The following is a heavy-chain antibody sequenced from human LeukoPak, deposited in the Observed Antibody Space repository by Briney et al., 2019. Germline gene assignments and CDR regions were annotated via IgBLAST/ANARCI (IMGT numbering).Heavy chain of an antibody. D-gene: IGHD4-17*01. CDR1: GFTFDDYG. J-gene: IGHJ2*01. CDR3: ARSATTVTTRYFDL. Sequence: PGGPLRLSCTASGFTFDDYGMSWVRQAPGKGLEWVSYITWNGGSTNYADSVKSRFTISRDNGKNSLHLQMNSLRAEDTAFYFCARSATTVTTRYFDLWGRGTLVTVSS. V-gene: IGHV3-20*04. CDR2: ITWNGGST.